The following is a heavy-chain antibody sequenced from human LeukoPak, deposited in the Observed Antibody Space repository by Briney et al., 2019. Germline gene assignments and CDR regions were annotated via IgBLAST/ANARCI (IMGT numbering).Heavy chain of an antibody. J-gene: IGHJ4*02. CDR2: ISAYNGNT. Sequence: GASVKVSCKASGYTFTSYGINWVRQALGQGLEWMGWISAYNGNTNYAQKFQGRVIMTTDTLTSTAYMELMSLRSDDTAVYYCARFLIGGGSPHYFDYWGQGTLVTVSS. D-gene: IGHD2-15*01. V-gene: IGHV1-18*01. CDR1: GYTFTSYG. CDR3: ARFLIGGGSPHYFDY.